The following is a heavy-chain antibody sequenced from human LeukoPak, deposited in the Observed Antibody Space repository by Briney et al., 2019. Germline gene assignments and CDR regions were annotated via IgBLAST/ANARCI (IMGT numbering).Heavy chain of an antibody. Sequence: SETLSLTCGVSGYSISSGYQWAWIRQSLGKGLEWIGSIYHSGSAHYNPSLKSRVTISVETSKNQFSLNMYSVTAADTAVYYCARDPRWLTPDCTSTSCYENYFDPWGQGTLVTVSS. J-gene: IGHJ5*02. CDR3: ARDPRWLTPDCTSTSCYENYFDP. D-gene: IGHD2-2*01. CDR2: IYHSGSA. V-gene: IGHV4-38-2*02. CDR1: GYSISSGYQ.